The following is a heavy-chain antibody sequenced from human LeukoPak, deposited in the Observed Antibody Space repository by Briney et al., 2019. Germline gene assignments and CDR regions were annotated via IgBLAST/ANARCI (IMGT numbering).Heavy chain of an antibody. CDR2: IYHSGST. J-gene: IGHJ4*02. Sequence: PSETLSLTCTVSGYSISSGYYWGWIRQPPGKGLEWIGSIYHSGSTYYNPSLKSRVTISVDTSKNQFSLKLSSVTAADTAVYYCARKAYYYGSGSLYYFDYWGQGTLVTVSS. D-gene: IGHD3-10*01. V-gene: IGHV4-38-2*02. CDR3: ARKAYYYGSGSLYYFDY. CDR1: GYSISSGYY.